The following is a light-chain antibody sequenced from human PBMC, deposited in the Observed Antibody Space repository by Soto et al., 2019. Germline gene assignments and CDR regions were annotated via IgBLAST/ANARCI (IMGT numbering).Light chain of an antibody. V-gene: IGLV2-8*01. J-gene: IGLJ1*01. CDR3: STFAVSNSFV. CDR2: EVN. Sequence: VLTQPPSASGSPGQSVTISCTGTSNDVGGYNYVSWYQQHPGKAPKLMIYEVNKRPSGVPDRFSGSKSGNTASLTVSGLQAEDEADYYCSTFAVSNSFVFGTGTKVTVL. CDR1: SNDVGGYNY.